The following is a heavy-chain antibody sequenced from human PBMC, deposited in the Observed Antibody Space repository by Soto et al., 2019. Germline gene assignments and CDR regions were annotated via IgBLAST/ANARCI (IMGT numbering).Heavy chain of an antibody. Sequence: SETLSLTCTVSGGSVSSGSYYWSWIRQPPGKGLEWIGYIYYSGSTNYNPSLKSRVTISVDTSKNQFSLKLSSVTAADTAVYYCARDRFPNWFDPWGQGTLVTVSS. CDR2: IYYSGST. J-gene: IGHJ5*02. CDR3: ARDRFPNWFDP. CDR1: GGSVSSGSYY. V-gene: IGHV4-61*01.